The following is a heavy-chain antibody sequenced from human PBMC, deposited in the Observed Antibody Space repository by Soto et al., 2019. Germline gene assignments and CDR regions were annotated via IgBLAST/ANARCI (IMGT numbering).Heavy chain of an antibody. J-gene: IGHJ4*02. D-gene: IGHD2-21*02. V-gene: IGHV2-5*01. CDR2: MFWNDDK. Sequence: QITLKESGPTLVKPTQTLTLTCTFSGFSLSTSGVGVGWIRQPPGKALEWLALMFWNDDKRYSPSLNSMPTITKDTSKNQVVLTTTNMDPVDTATYYCAHKSGVVTRFDYWGQGTLVTVSS. CDR1: GFSLSTSGVG. CDR3: AHKSGVVTRFDY.